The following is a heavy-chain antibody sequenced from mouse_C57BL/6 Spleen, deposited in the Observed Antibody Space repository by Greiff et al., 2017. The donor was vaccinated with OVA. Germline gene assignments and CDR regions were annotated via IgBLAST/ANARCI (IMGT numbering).Heavy chain of an antibody. Sequence: QVQLKQPGAELVKPGASVKLSCKASGYTFTSYWMQWVKQRPGQGLEWIGEIDPSDSYTNYNQKFKGKATLTVDTSSSTAYMQLSSLTSEDSAVYYCARAGLRAGFAYWGQGTLVTVSA. CDR3: ARAGLRAGFAY. D-gene: IGHD3-2*02. V-gene: IGHV1-50*01. CDR1: GYTFTSYW. CDR2: IDPSDSYT. J-gene: IGHJ3*01.